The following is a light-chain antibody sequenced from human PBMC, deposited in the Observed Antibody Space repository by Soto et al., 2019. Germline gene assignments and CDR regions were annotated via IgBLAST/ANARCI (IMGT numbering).Light chain of an antibody. CDR3: QQSYGTPLT. CDR1: QSISSY. Sequence: DIQMTQSLSSLSASVGDRVTITCRASQSISSYLNWYQQKPGKAPKLLIYAASSLQSGVPSRFSGSGSGTDFTLTISSLQREDIATYYCQQSYGTPLTFGGGTKVEIK. CDR2: AAS. J-gene: IGKJ4*01. V-gene: IGKV1-39*01.